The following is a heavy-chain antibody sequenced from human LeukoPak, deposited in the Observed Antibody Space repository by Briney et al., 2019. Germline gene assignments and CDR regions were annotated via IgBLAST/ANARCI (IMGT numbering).Heavy chain of an antibody. CDR3: ARALRYSSPFDY. J-gene: IGHJ4*02. V-gene: IGHV3-74*01. CDR2: INSDGSSA. D-gene: IGHD6-13*01. Sequence: PGGSLRLSCAASGFTFSSYWMHWVRQAPGKGLVWVSRINSDGSSASYADSVKGRFTISRDNAKNTLYLQMNSLRAEDTAVYYCARALRYSSPFDYWGQGTLVTVSS. CDR1: GFTFSSYW.